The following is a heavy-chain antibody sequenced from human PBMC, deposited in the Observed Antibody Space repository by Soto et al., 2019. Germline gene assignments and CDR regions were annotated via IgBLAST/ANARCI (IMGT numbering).Heavy chain of an antibody. CDR3: ARGILYVPENYMDV. J-gene: IGHJ6*03. V-gene: IGHV4-59*01. D-gene: IGHD2-8*01. CDR1: GGSISSYY. CDR2: IYYSGST. Sequence: QVQLQESGPGLVKPSETLSLTCTVSGGSISSYYWSWIRQPPGKGLEWIGYIYYSGSTNYNPSLKSRVTISVDTSKNQFSLKLSSVTAADTAVYYCARGILYVPENYMDVWGKGTTVTVSS.